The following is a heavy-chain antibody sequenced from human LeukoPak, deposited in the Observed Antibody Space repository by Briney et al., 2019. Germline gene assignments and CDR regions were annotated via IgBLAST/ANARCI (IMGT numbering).Heavy chain of an antibody. CDR2: INSDGNYV. CDR3: SRKVRSGSLAGDPDY. D-gene: IGHD3-10*01. CDR1: GFTFNTYT. J-gene: IGHJ4*02. Sequence: GGSLRLSCAASGFTFNTYTMNWVRQAPGKGLEWVSSINSDGNYVFYADSVKGRFIISRDNAKNSLYLQMNSLRVEDTAVYYCSRKVRSGSLAGDPDYWGQGTLVTVSS. V-gene: IGHV3-21*01.